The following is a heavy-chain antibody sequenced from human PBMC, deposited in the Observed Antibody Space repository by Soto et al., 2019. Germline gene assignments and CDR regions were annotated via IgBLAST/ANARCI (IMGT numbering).Heavy chain of an antibody. V-gene: IGHV1-18*01. CDR1: GYSFTNYG. J-gene: IGHJ6*03. D-gene: IGHD1-1*01. CDR2: ISAYNGNT. Sequence: QDQLVQSGVEVKKPGASVKVSCKASGYSFTNYGITWVRQAPGQGFEWMGWISAYNGNTNYVQKFQGRVTLTTDASTSTAYLELRSLRSDDTAVYYCARDRGVAPPEAGNTHYYYYMDVWGKGTTVTVSS. CDR3: ARDRGVAPPEAGNTHYYYYMDV.